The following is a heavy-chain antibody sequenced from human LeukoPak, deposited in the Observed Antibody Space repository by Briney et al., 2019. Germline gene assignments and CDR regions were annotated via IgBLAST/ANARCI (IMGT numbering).Heavy chain of an antibody. Sequence: PGGSLRLSCAASGFTFSSYVMSWVRQAPGKGLQWVSTISGSGGSTYYADSVKGRFTISRDNSKNTLYLQMNSLKVEDTAVYYCAKDLTLSYSSGWPFDYWGQGTLVTVSS. J-gene: IGHJ4*02. CDR1: GFTFSSYV. CDR2: ISGSGGST. D-gene: IGHD6-19*01. CDR3: AKDLTLSYSSGWPFDY. V-gene: IGHV3-23*01.